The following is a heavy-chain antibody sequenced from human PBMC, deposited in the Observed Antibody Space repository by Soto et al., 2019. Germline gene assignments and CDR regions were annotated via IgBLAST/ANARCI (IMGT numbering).Heavy chain of an antibody. J-gene: IGHJ5*02. CDR3: ASLGYCSSTSCARGNWFDP. D-gene: IGHD2-2*01. Sequence: QVQLQQWGAGLLKPSETLSLTCAVYGGSFSGYYWSWIRQPPGKGLEWIGEINHSGSTNYNPSLKSRVTISVDTSKNQFSLKLSSVTAADTAVYYCASLGYCSSTSCARGNWFDPWGQGTLVTVSS. CDR1: GGSFSGYY. CDR2: INHSGST. V-gene: IGHV4-34*01.